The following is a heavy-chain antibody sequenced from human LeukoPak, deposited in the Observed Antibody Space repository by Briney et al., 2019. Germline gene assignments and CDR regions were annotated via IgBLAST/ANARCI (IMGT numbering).Heavy chain of an antibody. V-gene: IGHV3-53*01. CDR3: ARGLNNWNIYFDY. CDR2: IYSDGTT. Sequence: GGSLRLSCAASGLTVTTNYMSWVRQAPGKGLEWVSFIYSDGTTYYADSVEGRFTISRDNSKNTLYLQMNSLRVEDTAVYYCARGLNNWNIYFDYWGQGTLVTVSS. D-gene: IGHD1-1*01. CDR1: GLTVTTNY. J-gene: IGHJ4*02.